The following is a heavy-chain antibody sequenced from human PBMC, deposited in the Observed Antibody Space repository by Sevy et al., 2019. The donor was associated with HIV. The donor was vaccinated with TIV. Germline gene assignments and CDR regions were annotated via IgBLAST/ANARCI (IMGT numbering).Heavy chain of an antibody. CDR3: ARDCNSKTCLWGLDV. J-gene: IGHJ6*02. Sequence: GGSLRLSCEASGFTFTNYWMTWVRQAPGKGLEWVANIKRDGSERYYVDSVKGRFTISRDNAKTSLYLQMNSLRVEDTAIYFCARDCNSKTCLWGLDVWGPGTTVTVSS. D-gene: IGHD4-4*01. V-gene: IGHV3-7*03. CDR1: GFTFTNYW. CDR2: IKRDGSER.